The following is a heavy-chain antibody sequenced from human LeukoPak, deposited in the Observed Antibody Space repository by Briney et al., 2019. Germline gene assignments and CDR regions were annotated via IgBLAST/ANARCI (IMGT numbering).Heavy chain of an antibody. CDR3: ARHSDVVGAI. V-gene: IGHV5-51*01. J-gene: IGHJ4*02. D-gene: IGHD3-16*01. Sequence: GESLKISCQGSGYDFSTSWIAWVRQAPGKGLEWVGSIYIGDSDPRYSPSFQGHVTMSADTSINTAYLEWRSLEASDTAMYYCARHSDVVGAIWGQGTQVTVSS. CDR2: IYIGDSDP. CDR1: GYDFSTSW.